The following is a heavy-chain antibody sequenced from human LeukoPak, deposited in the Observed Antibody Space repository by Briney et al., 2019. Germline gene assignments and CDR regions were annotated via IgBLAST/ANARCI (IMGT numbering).Heavy chain of an antibody. CDR3: AKDLDCSSTSCYGASDI. D-gene: IGHD2-2*01. Sequence: PGRSLRLSCAASGFTFSSYGMHWVRQAPGKGLEWVAVIWYDGSNKYYADSVKGRFTISRDNSKNTLYLQMNSLRAEDTAVYYCAKDLDCSSTSCYGASDIWGQGTMVTVSS. V-gene: IGHV3-33*06. CDR2: IWYDGSNK. J-gene: IGHJ3*02. CDR1: GFTFSSYG.